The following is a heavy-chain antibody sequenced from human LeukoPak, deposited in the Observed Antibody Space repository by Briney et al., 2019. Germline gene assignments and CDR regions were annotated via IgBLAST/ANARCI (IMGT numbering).Heavy chain of an antibody. Sequence: PAGSLRLSCAASGFTFNNFWMSWVRQAPGKGLEWVAFIRYDGSNKYYADSVKGRFTISRDNSKNTLYLQMNSLRAEATAVYYCAKDGWPYYYYGSGSPNWFDPWGQGTLVTVSS. CDR3: AKDGWPYYYYGSGSPNWFDP. CDR2: IRYDGSNK. CDR1: GFTFNNFW. J-gene: IGHJ5*02. D-gene: IGHD3-10*01. V-gene: IGHV3-30*02.